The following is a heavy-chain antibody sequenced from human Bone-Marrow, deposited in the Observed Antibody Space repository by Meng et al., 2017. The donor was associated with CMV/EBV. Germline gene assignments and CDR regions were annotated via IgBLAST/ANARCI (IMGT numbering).Heavy chain of an antibody. D-gene: IGHD2-15*01. Sequence: GESLKISCAASGFTFSSYAMHWVRQAPGKGLEWVAVISYDGSNKYYADSVKGRFTISRDNAKNSLYLQMNSLRAEDTAVYYCARWSLVVAATLNDVTTDYGMDVWGQGTTVTFSS. V-gene: IGHV3-30-3*01. CDR1: GFTFSSYA. J-gene: IGHJ6*02. CDR3: ARWSLVVAATLNDVTTDYGMDV. CDR2: ISYDGSNK.